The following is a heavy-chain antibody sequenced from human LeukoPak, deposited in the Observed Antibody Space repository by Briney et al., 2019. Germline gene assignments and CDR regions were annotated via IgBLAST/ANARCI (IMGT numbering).Heavy chain of an antibody. J-gene: IGHJ4*02. CDR3: AKVGETDNIDY. CDR2: INPNSGGT. V-gene: IGHV1-2*02. CDR1: GYTFSGYY. Sequence: ASVKVSCKASGYTFSGYYIHWVRQAPGQGLDRMGWINPNSGGTNSAQKFQGRVTMTSVTSISTAYMELSGLRYDDTAIYYCAKVGETDNIDYWGQGTLVTVSS. D-gene: IGHD2-21*01.